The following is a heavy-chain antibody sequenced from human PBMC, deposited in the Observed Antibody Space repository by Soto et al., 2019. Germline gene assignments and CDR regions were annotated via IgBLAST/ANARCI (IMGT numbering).Heavy chain of an antibody. D-gene: IGHD3-16*01. Sequence: EVQLVESGGGLVQPGGSLRLSCAASGFSFGGYWMSWVRQAPGKGLEWVGKIKYDGSEKYYVDSVKGRFTISRDNAKNSLYLQMNSLRVEDTAVYYCTRDAHYAFDYWGQGTLVTVSS. J-gene: IGHJ4*02. CDR1: GFSFGGYW. V-gene: IGHV3-7*05. CDR3: TRDAHYAFDY. CDR2: IKYDGSEK.